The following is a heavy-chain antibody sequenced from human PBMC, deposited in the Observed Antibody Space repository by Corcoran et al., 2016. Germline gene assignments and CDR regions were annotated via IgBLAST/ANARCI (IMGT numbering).Heavy chain of an antibody. V-gene: IGHV3-33*01. CDR2: IWYDGSNK. CDR1: GFTFSSYG. D-gene: IGHD3-22*01. Sequence: QVQLVESGGGVVQPGRSLRLSCAASGFTFSSYGMHWVRQAPGKGLEWVAVIWYDGSNKYYADSVKGRFTISRDNSKNTLYLQMNSRRAEDTAVYYCARDRAYYYDSSGYSEFDYWGQGTLVTVSS. CDR3: ARDRAYYYDSSGYSEFDY. J-gene: IGHJ4*02.